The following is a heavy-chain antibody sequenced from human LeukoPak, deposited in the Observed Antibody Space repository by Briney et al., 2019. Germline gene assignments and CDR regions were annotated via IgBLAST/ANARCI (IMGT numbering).Heavy chain of an antibody. D-gene: IGHD1-1*01. Sequence: GASVKVSCTASGYTFTGYYMHWVRQAPGQGLEWMGWINPNSGGTNYAQKFQGRVTMTRDTSISTAYMELSRLRSDDTAVYYCAREIQLERYYYYGMDVWGQGTTVTVSS. CDR3: AREIQLERYYYYGMDV. CDR2: INPNSGGT. CDR1: GYTFTGYY. V-gene: IGHV1-2*02. J-gene: IGHJ6*02.